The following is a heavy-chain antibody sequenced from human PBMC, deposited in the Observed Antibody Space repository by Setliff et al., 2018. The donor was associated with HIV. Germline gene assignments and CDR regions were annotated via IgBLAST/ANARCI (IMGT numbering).Heavy chain of an antibody. D-gene: IGHD3-22*01. CDR1: GGSISSGYW. CDR3: ARTKYYDSSGYYYDHDAFDI. CDR2: IHQSGNT. J-gene: IGHJ3*02. Sequence: PSETLSLTCSVSGGSISSGYWWVWIRQPPGKGLEWIGSIHQSGNTYANPSLKSRVTISVDTSKNQFSLQLNSVTPEDTAVYYCARTKYYDSSGYYYDHDAFDIWGQGTTVTVSS. V-gene: IGHV4-38-2*01.